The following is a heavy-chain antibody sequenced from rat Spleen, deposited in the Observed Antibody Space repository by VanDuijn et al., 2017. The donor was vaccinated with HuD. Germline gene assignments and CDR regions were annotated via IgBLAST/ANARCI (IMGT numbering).Heavy chain of an antibody. CDR2: MWGDGST. Sequence: QVQLKESGPGLVQPSQTLSLTCTVSGFSLTSNGVSWVRQPPGKGLEWMGGMWGDGSTNYNSALKSRLSISRDTSKSQVYLKMNSLQTEDTATYYCARAGSAAISLGNWFAYWGQGTLVTVSS. V-gene: IGHV2-13*01. D-gene: IGHD1-2*01. CDR3: ARAGSAAISLGNWFAY. J-gene: IGHJ3*01. CDR1: GFSLTSNG.